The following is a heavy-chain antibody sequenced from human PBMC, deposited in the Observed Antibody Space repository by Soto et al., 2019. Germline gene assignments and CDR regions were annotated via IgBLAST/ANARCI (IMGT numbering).Heavy chain of an antibody. Sequence: EVQLVETGGGLIQPGGSLRLSCAASGFNVSSNSMNWVRQAPGKGLEWLSLIHSDANTKYADSVKGRFTISRDSSENTFYLQMNSLRAEDTAVYYCARHAWLESWGQGTLVTVSS. CDR2: IHSDANT. CDR1: GFNVSSNS. CDR3: ARHAWLES. V-gene: IGHV3-53*02. J-gene: IGHJ5*01.